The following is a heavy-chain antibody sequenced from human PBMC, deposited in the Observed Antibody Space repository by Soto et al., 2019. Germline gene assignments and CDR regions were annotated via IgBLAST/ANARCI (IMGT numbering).Heavy chain of an antibody. V-gene: IGHV3-21*01. Sequence: GGSLRLSCAASGFTFSSYSMSWVRQAPGKGLEWVSSISSSSSYIHYADSLKGRFTISRDNAKNSLYLQMSSLRPEDTAVYYCARDAGYYDSSGYFRSDGFDIWGQGTMVTVSS. CDR3: ARDAGYYDSSGYFRSDGFDI. CDR1: GFTFSSYS. J-gene: IGHJ3*02. CDR2: ISSSSSYI. D-gene: IGHD3-22*01.